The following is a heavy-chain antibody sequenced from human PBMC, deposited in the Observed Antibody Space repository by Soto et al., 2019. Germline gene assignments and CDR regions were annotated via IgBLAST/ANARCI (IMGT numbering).Heavy chain of an antibody. J-gene: IGHJ5*02. V-gene: IGHV4-30-2*01. CDR2: IYHSGST. CDR1: GGSISSGGYS. Sequence: SETLSLTCAVSGGSISSGGYSWSWIRQPPGKGLEWIGYIYHSGSTYYNPSLKSRVTISVDTSKNQFSLKLSSVTAADTAVYYCARALWGPAGHINWFDPWGQGTLVTVSS. CDR3: ARALWGPAGHINWFDP. D-gene: IGHD2-2*01.